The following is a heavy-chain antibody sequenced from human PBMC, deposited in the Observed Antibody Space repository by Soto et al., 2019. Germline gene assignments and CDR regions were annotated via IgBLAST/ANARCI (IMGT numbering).Heavy chain of an antibody. CDR2: IIPIFGTA. D-gene: IGHD3-3*01. CDR1: GGTFSSYA. J-gene: IGHJ4*02. Sequence: QVQLVQSGAEVKKPGSSVKVSCKASGGTFSSYAISWVRQAPGQGLEWMGGIIPIFGTANHAQKFQGRVRITTDQSTSTAYMELSIMRPENTAVYYCTRRGNWSGYYEPSDYWGQGTLVTVSS. CDR3: TRRGNWSGYYEPSDY. V-gene: IGHV1-69*01.